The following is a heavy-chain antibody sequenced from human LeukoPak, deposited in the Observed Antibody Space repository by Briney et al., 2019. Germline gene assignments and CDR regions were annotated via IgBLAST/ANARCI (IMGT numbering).Heavy chain of an antibody. CDR2: IYHSGSA. Sequence: SETLSLTCTVSGYSISSGYYWGWIRQPPGKGLEWIGSIYHSGSAYYNPSLKSRVTISVDTSKNQFSLKLSSVTAADTAVYYCARGFDGPNAFDIWGQGTMVTVSS. J-gene: IGHJ3*02. CDR1: GYSISSGYY. CDR3: ARGFDGPNAFDI. V-gene: IGHV4-38-2*02. D-gene: IGHD3-9*01.